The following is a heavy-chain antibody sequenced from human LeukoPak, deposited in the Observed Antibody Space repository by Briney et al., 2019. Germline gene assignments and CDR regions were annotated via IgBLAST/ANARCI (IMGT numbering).Heavy chain of an antibody. CDR1: GGTFSSYA. CDR2: IIPIFGTA. Sequence: ASVKVSCKASGGTFSSYAISWVRQAPGQGLEWMGGIIPIFGTANYAQKFQGRVTITADESTSTAYMELSSLSSEDTAVYYCARDQGYYYDSSGYQSAFDYWGQGTLVTVSS. D-gene: IGHD3-22*01. J-gene: IGHJ4*02. V-gene: IGHV1-69*13. CDR3: ARDQGYYYDSSGYQSAFDY.